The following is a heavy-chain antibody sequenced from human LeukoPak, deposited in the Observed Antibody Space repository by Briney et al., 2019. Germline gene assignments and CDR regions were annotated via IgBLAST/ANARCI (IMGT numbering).Heavy chain of an antibody. CDR3: AKASVWTMVRVVSYFDD. J-gene: IGHJ4*02. CDR1: GLTFSSYG. CDR2: IRWSGDNT. Sequence: GGSLRLFCGASGLTFSSYGMLGVRQAPGKGGEGVSGIRWSGDNTWYADSVKGRFTISRDNSKKTLYLQMHSLRAEDTAVYYCAKASVWTMVRVVSYFDDWGQGIQVTVSS. V-gene: IGHV3-23*01. D-gene: IGHD3-10*01.